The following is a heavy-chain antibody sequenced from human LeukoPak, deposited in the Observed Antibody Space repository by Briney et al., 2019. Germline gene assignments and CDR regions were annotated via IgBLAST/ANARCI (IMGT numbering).Heavy chain of an antibody. D-gene: IGHD1-7*01. CDR3: ARKAQYNGHYPLDY. V-gene: IGHV3-23*01. J-gene: IGHJ4*02. CDR1: GFTFTSYS. CDR2: TSDRGDYT. Sequence: GGSLRLSCTASGFTFTSYSMSWVRQAPGKGLEWVSGTSDRGDYTYYADSVKGRFTISRDSSKNTLFLQMNSLRAEDTALYFCARKAQYNGHYPLDYWGQGTLVTVSS.